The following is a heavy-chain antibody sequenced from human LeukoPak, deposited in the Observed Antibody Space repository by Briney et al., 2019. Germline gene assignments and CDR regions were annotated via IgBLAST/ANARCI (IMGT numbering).Heavy chain of an antibody. D-gene: IGHD3-10*01. CDR2: IYHSGST. CDR3: ARRTYYYGSGSRHFDY. J-gene: IGHJ4*02. V-gene: IGHV4-38-2*02. CDR1: GYSINSGFY. Sequence: SETLSLTCTVSGYSINSGFYWGWIRQPPGKGLEWIGSIYHSGSTHYKSSLKSRVTISVDTSKNQFSLKLSSVTAADTAVYYCARRTYYYGSGSRHFDYWGQGTLVTVSS.